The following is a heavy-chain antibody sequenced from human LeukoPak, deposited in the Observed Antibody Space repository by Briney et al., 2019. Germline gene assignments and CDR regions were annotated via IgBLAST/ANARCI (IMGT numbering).Heavy chain of an antibody. J-gene: IGHJ4*02. CDR2: IYYSGTT. CDR1: DGSITSSSYY. Sequence: PSETLSLTCTVSDGSITSSSYYWGWIRQTPGKGLEWIGTIYYSGTTYYNPSLKSRVTISVDTSKNQFSLKLTSVTAADTAVYYCARGLNSRGPYYFDYWGQGTLVTVSS. D-gene: IGHD4-23*01. V-gene: IGHV4-39*01. CDR3: ARGLNSRGPYYFDY.